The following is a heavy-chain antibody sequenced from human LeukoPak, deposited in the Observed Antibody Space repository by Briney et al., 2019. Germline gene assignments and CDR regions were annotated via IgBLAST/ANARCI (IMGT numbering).Heavy chain of an antibody. CDR1: GGSIRSYY. J-gene: IGHJ2*01. CDR3: ARDYGDIPPDWYYDL. D-gene: IGHD4-17*01. V-gene: IGHV4-59*01. Sequence: SETLSLTCTVSGGSIRSYYWSWIRQPPGKGLEWIGYIYYTGSTTYNPSLKSRVTISVDTSENQFSLKLRSVTAADTAVYYCARDYGDIPPDWYYDLWGRGTLVTVSS. CDR2: IYYTGST.